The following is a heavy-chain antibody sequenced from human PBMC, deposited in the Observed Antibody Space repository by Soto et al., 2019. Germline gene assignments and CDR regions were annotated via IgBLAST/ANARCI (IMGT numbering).Heavy chain of an antibody. CDR3: ASLEWSPSKIGV. Sequence: QVQLQESGPGLVKPSETLSLTCIVSGGSVSSGASHWTWIRQSPGKGLEWIGYISYSGTTDYNPSLQSRVTISVDTSKNQFSLKLTSATTADTAVYYCASLEWSPSKIGVWGQGTTVSVSS. D-gene: IGHD3-3*01. V-gene: IGHV4-61*08. CDR2: ISYSGTT. CDR1: GGSVSSGASH. J-gene: IGHJ6*02.